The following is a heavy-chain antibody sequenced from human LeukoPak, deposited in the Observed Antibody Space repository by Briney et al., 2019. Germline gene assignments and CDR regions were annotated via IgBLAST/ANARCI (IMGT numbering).Heavy chain of an antibody. J-gene: IGHJ4*02. V-gene: IGHV3-7*01. D-gene: IGHD3-10*01. CDR3: ARPHPRSGSYFVY. Sequence: GGSLRLSCAASGFTFSDYWMSWVRQAPGRGLEWVANIHPGGSEKYYVDSVKGRFTISRDNAKDSLYLQMNSLRAEDTAVYYCARPHPRSGSYFVYWGQGTLVTVSS. CDR2: IHPGGSEK. CDR1: GFTFSDYW.